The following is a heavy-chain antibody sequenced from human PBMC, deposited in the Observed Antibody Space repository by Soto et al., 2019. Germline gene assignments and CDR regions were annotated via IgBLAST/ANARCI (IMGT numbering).Heavy chain of an antibody. CDR1: GGSFSGYY. D-gene: IGHD4-17*01. J-gene: IGHJ3*02. Sequence: PSETLSLTCAVYGGSFSGYYWSWIRQPPGKGLEWIGEINHSGSTNYNPSLKSRVTISVDTSKNQFSLKLSSVTAAETAVYYCARMQEPYGDYGAFDIWCQGTMVTVSS. V-gene: IGHV4-34*01. CDR2: INHSGST. CDR3: ARMQEPYGDYGAFDI.